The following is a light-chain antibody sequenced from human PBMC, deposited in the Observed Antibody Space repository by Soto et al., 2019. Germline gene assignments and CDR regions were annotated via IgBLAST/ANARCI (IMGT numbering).Light chain of an antibody. CDR3: QHYNSYSST. J-gene: IGKJ1*01. CDR1: QSISSW. CDR2: DAS. Sequence: DIQMTQSPSSLSASVGDRVPITCRASQSISSWLAWYQQKPGKAPKLLIYDASILESGVPSRFSGSGSGTEFTLTITSLQPDDFAAYYCQHYNSYSSTFGQGTKVDIK. V-gene: IGKV1-5*01.